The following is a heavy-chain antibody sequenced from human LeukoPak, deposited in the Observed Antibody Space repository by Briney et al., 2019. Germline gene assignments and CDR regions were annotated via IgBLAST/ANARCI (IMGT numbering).Heavy chain of an antibody. CDR3: AKDQGIQLGIDY. Sequence: GGSLRLSCAVSGFSFSSYEMNWGRQAPGKGLEWVCYISSSGSRTYYADSVRGRFTISRDNSKNTLDLQMNNLRTEDTAVYYCAKDQGIQLGIDYWGQGSLVTVSS. CDR1: GFSFSSYE. V-gene: IGHV3-48*03. D-gene: IGHD5-18*01. CDR2: ISSSGSRT. J-gene: IGHJ4*02.